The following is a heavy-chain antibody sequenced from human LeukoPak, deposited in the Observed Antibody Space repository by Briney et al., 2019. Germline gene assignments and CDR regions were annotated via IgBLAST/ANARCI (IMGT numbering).Heavy chain of an antibody. D-gene: IGHD2-21*01. J-gene: IGHJ3*02. V-gene: IGHV4-39*07. CDR2: IYYSGST. Sequence: SETLSLTCTVSGGSISSSSYYWGWIRQPPGKGLEWIGSIYYSGSTYYNPSLKSRVTISVDTSKNQFSLKLSSVTAADTAVYYCARVCGGDCLNAFDMWGQGTMVTVSS. CDR3: ARVCGGDCLNAFDM. CDR1: GGSISSSSYY.